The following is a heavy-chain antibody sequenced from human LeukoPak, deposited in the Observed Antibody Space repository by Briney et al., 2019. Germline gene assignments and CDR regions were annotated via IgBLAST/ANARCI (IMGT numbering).Heavy chain of an antibody. CDR2: ISYDGSNK. CDR1: GFTFRSYA. CDR3: ARESAAAYYGMDV. J-gene: IGHJ6*02. V-gene: IGHV3-30-3*01. D-gene: IGHD6-13*01. Sequence: GSLRLSCAASGFTFRSYAMHWVRQAPGKGLEGVAVISYDGSNKYYTDSVKGRFTISRDNSKNTLYLQMNSLRAEDTAVYYCARESAAAYYGMDVWGQGTTVTVSS.